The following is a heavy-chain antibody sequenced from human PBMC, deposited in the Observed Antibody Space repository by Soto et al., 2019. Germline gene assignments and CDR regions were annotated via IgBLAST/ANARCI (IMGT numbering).Heavy chain of an antibody. CDR1: GGTFSSYA. V-gene: IGHV1-69*13. Sequence: EASVKVSCKASGGTFSSYAISRLGQAPGQGLEWMGGIIPIFGTANYAQKFQGRVTITADESTSTAYMELSSLRSEDTAEYYCARGRAVAGYYYYYGMDVWGQGTTVTV. J-gene: IGHJ6*02. CDR3: ARGRAVAGYYYYYGMDV. CDR2: IIPIFGTA. D-gene: IGHD6-19*01.